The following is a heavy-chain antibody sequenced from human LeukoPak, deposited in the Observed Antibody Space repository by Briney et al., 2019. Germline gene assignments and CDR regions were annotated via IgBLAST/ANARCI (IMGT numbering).Heavy chain of an antibody. CDR3: ARGSSGWYVPWGYYYYYMDV. Sequence: ASVKVSCKASGYTFTSYGISWVRQAPGQGLEWMGWISAYNGNTNYAQKLQGRVTMTTDTSTSTAYMELRSLRSDDTAVYYCARGSSGWYVPWGYYYYYMDVWGKGTTVTVS. J-gene: IGHJ6*03. CDR2: ISAYNGNT. V-gene: IGHV1-18*01. D-gene: IGHD6-19*01. CDR1: GYTFTSYG.